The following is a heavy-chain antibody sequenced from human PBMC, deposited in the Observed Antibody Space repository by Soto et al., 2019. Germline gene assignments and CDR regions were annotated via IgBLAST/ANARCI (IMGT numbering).Heavy chain of an antibody. J-gene: IGHJ6*02. CDR2: IIPIFGTA. D-gene: IGHD6-6*01. Sequence: QVQLVQSGAEVKKPGASVKVSCKASGCTFSSYAISWVRQAPGQGLEWMGGIIPIFGTANYAQKFQGRVTITADEATSTAYVELSSLRSGATAVYYCAGGAARYIYYYYGMDVWGQGTTVTVSS. CDR1: GCTFSSYA. CDR3: AGGAARYIYYYYGMDV. V-gene: IGHV1-69*01.